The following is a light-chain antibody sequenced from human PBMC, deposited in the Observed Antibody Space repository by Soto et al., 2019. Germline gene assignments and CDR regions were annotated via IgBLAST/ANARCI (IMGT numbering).Light chain of an antibody. V-gene: IGKV3-20*01. Sequence: EIVLTQSPGTLSLSPGERATLSCRASQSVSSSFLAWYQQTPGQAPRLLIYDTSTRAIDIPDRFSGSGSGTDFTLTISRLEPEDFAVYYCQQYGYLGTFGQGTKVDIK. J-gene: IGKJ1*01. CDR3: QQYGYLGT. CDR1: QSVSSSF. CDR2: DTS.